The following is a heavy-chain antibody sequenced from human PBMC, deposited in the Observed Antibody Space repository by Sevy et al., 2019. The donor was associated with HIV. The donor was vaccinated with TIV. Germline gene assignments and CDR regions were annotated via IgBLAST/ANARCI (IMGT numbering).Heavy chain of an antibody. D-gene: IGHD1-1*01. V-gene: IGHV3-30*18. CDR2: ISYDGSNK. Sequence: GSLRLSCAASGFTFSSYGMHWVRQAPGKGLEWVAVISYDGSNKYYADSVKGRFTISRDNSKNTLYLQMNSLRAEDTAVYYCAKGSGWNDDPDDAFDIWGQGTMVTVSS. J-gene: IGHJ3*02. CDR1: GFTFSSYG. CDR3: AKGSGWNDDPDDAFDI.